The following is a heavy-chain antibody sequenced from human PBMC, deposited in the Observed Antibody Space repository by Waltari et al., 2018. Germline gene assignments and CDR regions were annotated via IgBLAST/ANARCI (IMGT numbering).Heavy chain of an antibody. CDR1: GGPISDFY. Sequence: QVQLQESGPGLVRPSETLSLTCTVSGGPISDFYWTWIRQPAGKGLEWIGRIYGRGSNNYPPSLKGRGSMSVDTSKNQFSLMLTSVTAADTAVYFCARDYDQDWFDPWGQGTLVTVS. V-gene: IGHV4-4*07. J-gene: IGHJ5*02. D-gene: IGHD3-16*01. CDR2: IYGRGSN. CDR3: ARDYDQDWFDP.